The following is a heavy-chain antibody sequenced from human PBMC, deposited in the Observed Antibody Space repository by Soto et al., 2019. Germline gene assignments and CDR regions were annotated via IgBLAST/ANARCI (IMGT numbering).Heavy chain of an antibody. CDR2: ISAYNGNT. V-gene: IGHV1-18*04. CDR1: RYSFTSYG. D-gene: IGHD3-10*01. Sequence: SLKVSCKPTRYSFTSYGIFWVRQAPVQGLERMGRISAYNGNTNYSQKIQGTGTMPRDTSTCTANTELRGLRSDDTAVYYCGRVCDPLGELKGPWGQGTLVTVSS. CDR3: GRVCDPLGELKGP. J-gene: IGHJ5*02.